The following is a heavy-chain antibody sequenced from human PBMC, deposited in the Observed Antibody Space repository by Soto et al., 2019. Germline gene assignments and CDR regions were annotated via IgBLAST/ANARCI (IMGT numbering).Heavy chain of an antibody. D-gene: IGHD1-26*01. CDR2: IYDSVTT. V-gene: IGHV4-61*01. CDR1: GGSVSSRFYY. CDR3: EGADSGNYYHGFQM. Sequence: AETLARTFTVSGGSVSSRFYYYNWIRQTKGKGLEWIGYIYDSVTTNYKSSLESRLTISVDTSKNLLSLRLSAVTAADTAVYYCEGADSGNYYHGFQMWGQGKMVTVS. J-gene: IGHJ3*02.